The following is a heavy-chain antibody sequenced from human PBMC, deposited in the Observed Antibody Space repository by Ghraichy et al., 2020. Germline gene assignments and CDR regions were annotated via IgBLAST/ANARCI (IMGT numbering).Heavy chain of an antibody. D-gene: IGHD3-22*01. CDR2: ISGSGGST. J-gene: IGHJ3*02. CDR1: GFTFSSYA. CDR3: AKAYDSSGYYSGWVAFDI. Sequence: GGSLRLSCAASGFTFSSYAMSWVRQAPGKGLEWVSAISGSGGSTYYADSLKGRFTISRDNSKNTLYLQMNSLRAEDTAVYYCAKAYDSSGYYSGWVAFDIWGQGTMVTVSS. V-gene: IGHV3-23*01.